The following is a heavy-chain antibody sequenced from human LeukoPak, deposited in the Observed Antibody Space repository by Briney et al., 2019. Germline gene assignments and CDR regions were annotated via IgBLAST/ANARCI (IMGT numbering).Heavy chain of an antibody. J-gene: IGHJ3*02. Sequence: GGPLRLSCAASGFTVSSNYMSWVRQAPGKGLEWVSVIYSGGSTYYADSVKGRFTISRDNSKNTLYLKMNSLRAEDTAVYYCAREMEVAAAGTLAAFDIWGQGTMVTVSS. CDR1: GFTVSSNY. CDR2: IYSGGST. CDR3: AREMEVAAAGTLAAFDI. V-gene: IGHV3-53*01. D-gene: IGHD6-13*01.